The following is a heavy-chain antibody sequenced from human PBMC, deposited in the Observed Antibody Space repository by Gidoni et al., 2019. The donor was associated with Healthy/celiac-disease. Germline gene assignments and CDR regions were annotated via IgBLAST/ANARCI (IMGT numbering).Heavy chain of an antibody. V-gene: IGHV1-3*01. CDR1: GYTFISYA. CDR3: ARCPLYTYYYYYGMDV. Sequence: QLVQSGAEGTKPGASVKVSCKASGYTFISYAMHWVRQAPGQRLEWMGWFNAGNGNTKYSQKFQGRVTITRDTSASTAYMELSSLRSEDTAVYYCARCPLYTYYYYYGMDVWGQGTTVTVSS. J-gene: IGHJ6*02. CDR2: FNAGNGNT. D-gene: IGHD3-16*01.